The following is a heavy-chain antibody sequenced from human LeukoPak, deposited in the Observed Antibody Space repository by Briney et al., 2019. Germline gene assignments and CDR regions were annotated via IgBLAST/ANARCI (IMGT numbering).Heavy chain of an antibody. V-gene: IGHV4-59*01. J-gene: IGHJ4*02. CDR1: GGSINSYY. CDR3: ARDGGTGSYYVYFDS. Sequence: PSETLSLTCTVSGGSINSYYWTWIRQSPGKGLEWIGYVFHSGGTNYNPSLKNRVTITIDTSKNQFSLELTSMTAADTAIYYCARDGGTGSYYVYFDSWGQGTPVTVSS. CDR2: VFHSGGT. D-gene: IGHD3-10*01.